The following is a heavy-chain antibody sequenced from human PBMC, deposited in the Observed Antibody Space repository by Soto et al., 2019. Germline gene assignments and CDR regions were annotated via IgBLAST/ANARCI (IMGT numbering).Heavy chain of an antibody. D-gene: IGHD5-12*01. V-gene: IGHV5-51*01. CDR3: ARRGGYSGYDLFHYYGMDV. Sequence: GESLKISCKGSGYSFTSYWIGWVRQMPGKGLEWMGIIYPGDSDTRYSPSFQGQVTISADKSISTAYLQWSSLKASDTAMYYCARRGGYSGYDLFHYYGMDVWGQGTTVTVSS. CDR2: IYPGDSDT. J-gene: IGHJ6*02. CDR1: GYSFTSYW.